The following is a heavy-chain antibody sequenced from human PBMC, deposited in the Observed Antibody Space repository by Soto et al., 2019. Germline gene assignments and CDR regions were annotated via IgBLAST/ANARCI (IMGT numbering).Heavy chain of an antibody. V-gene: IGHV3-48*01. CDR1: GFTFSSYS. CDR2: ISSSSSTI. D-gene: IGHD6-13*01. Sequence: PGGSLRLSCAASGFTFSSYSMNWVRQAPGKGLEWVSYISSSSSTIYYADSVKGRFTISRDNAKNSLYLQMNSLRAEDTAVYYWARDRLPVGPIAAAGIGIDYWGQGTLVTVSS. CDR3: ARDRLPVGPIAAAGIGIDY. J-gene: IGHJ4*02.